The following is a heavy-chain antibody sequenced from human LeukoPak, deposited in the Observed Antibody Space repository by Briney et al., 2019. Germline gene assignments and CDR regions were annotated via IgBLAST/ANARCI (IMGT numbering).Heavy chain of an antibody. J-gene: IGHJ4*02. V-gene: IGHV4-59*01. D-gene: IGHD1-26*01. CDR2: IYYSGST. Sequence: SDTLSLTCTVSGGSISSYYWSWIRQPPGKGLEWIGYIYYSGSTNYNPSLKSRVTISVDTSKNQFSLKLSSVTAADTAVYYCARDGNSGSYRSWRYFDYWGQGTLVTVSS. CDR1: GGSISSYY. CDR3: ARDGNSGSYRSWRYFDY.